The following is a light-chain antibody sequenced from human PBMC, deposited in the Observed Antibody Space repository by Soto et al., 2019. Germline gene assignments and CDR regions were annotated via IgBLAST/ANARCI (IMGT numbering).Light chain of an antibody. V-gene: IGKV3-20*01. J-gene: IGKJ2*01. CDR3: QQYGSSPRYT. CDR1: QSVRNSY. Sequence: EIVLTQFLATLSLSPGERATLSCRASQSVRNSYLAWYQQRPGQAPRLLIYGPDSRATGIPDRFSGSGSDTDFTHTISRLEPEDFAVYYCQQYGSSPRYTFGQGTKLQI. CDR2: GPD.